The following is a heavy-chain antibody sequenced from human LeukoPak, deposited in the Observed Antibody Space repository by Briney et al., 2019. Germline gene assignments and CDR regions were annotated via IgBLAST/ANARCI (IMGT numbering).Heavy chain of an antibody. CDR3: AKETSSSFDY. CDR2: ISNSGGST. CDR1: GFTFSSYA. J-gene: IGHJ4*02. V-gene: IGHV3-23*01. Sequence: GGSLRLSCAASGFTFSSYAMNWVRQAPGKGLEWVSGISNSGGSTYYADSVKGRFTISRDNSKNTLYLQMNSLRAEDTAVYYCAKETSSSFDYWGQGSLVTVSS. D-gene: IGHD6-6*01.